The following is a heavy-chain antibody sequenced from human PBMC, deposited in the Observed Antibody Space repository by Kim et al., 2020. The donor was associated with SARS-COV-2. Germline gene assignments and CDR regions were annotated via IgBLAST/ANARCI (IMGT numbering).Heavy chain of an antibody. V-gene: IGHV3-15*01. CDR1: GFTFSNAW. J-gene: IGHJ6*02. CDR2: IKSKTDGGTT. D-gene: IGHD3-22*01. Sequence: GGSLRLSCAASGFTFSNAWMSWVRQAPGKGLEWVGRIKSKTDGGTTDYAAPVKGRFTISRDDSKNTLYLQMNSLKTEDTAVYYCTTDLLKDYYDSSGYYYARNYYYGMYVWGQGTTVTVSS. CDR3: TTDLLKDYYDSSGYYYARNYYYGMYV.